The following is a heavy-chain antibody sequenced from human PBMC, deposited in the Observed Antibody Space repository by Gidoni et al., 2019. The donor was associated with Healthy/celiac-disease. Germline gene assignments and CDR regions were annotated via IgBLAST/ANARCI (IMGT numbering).Heavy chain of an antibody. Sequence: QVQLVEYGGGVVQPGRSLRLPCAASGFTFSSYDMPWVRQAPGKGLEWVAVISYDGSNKYYADSVKGRFTISRDNSKNTLYLQMNSLRAEDTAVYYCARADGGWDNYYYYYYGMDVWGQGTTVTVSS. V-gene: IGHV3-30-3*01. CDR3: ARADGGWDNYYYYYYGMDV. D-gene: IGHD6-19*01. CDR2: ISYDGSNK. J-gene: IGHJ6*02. CDR1: GFTFSSYD.